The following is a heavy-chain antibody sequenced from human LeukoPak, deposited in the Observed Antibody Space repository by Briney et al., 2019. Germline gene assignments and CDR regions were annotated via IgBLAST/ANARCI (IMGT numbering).Heavy chain of an antibody. D-gene: IGHD3-22*01. V-gene: IGHV4-61*02. J-gene: IGHJ4*02. CDR1: GGSISSGSYY. CDR3: ARDQDDSSGYYDY. Sequence: SETLSLTCTASGGSISSGSYYWSWIRQPAGKGLEWIGRIYTSGSTNYNPSLKSRVTISVDTSKNQFSPKLSSVTAADTAVYYCARDQDDSSGYYDYWGQGTLVTVSS. CDR2: IYTSGST.